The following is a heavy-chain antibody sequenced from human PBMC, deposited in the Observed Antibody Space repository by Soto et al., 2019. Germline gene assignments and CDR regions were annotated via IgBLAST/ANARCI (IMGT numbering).Heavy chain of an antibody. CDR2: IYSGGST. CDR1: GITVYNNY. V-gene: IGHV3-66*01. J-gene: IGHJ6*04. CDR3: ARDVGV. Sequence: EVQLVESGGGLVQRGGSLRLSCAASGITVYNNYMSWVRQAPGKGLEWVSVIYSGGSTSYADSVKGRFTISRDGSKNTVYIQMNSLRAEDTAVYYCARDVGVGGRGTTVTVSS.